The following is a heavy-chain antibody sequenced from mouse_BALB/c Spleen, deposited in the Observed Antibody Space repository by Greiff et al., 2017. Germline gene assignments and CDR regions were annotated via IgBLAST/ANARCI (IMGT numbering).Heavy chain of an antibody. CDR2: ISSGGSYT. J-gene: IGHJ3*01. CDR3: ARRSTMITTGCAY. D-gene: IGHD2-4*01. CDR1: GFTFSSYA. V-gene: IGHV5-9-4*01. Sequence: EVQLVESGGGLVKPGGSLKLSCAASGFTFSSYAMSWVRQSPEKRLEWVAEISSGGSYTYYPDTVTGRFTISRDNAKNTLYLEMSSLRSEDTAMYYCARRSTMITTGCAYWGQGTLVTVSA.